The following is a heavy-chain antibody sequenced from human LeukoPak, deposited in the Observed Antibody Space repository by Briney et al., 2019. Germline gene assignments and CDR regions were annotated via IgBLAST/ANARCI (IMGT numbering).Heavy chain of an antibody. CDR1: GFTFSTYA. V-gene: IGHV3-48*03. CDR3: AELGITMIGGV. Sequence: GGTLRLSCATSGFTFSTYAMNWVRQAPGKGLEWVSYISSSGSTIYYADSVKGRFTISRDNAKNSLYLQMNSLRAEDTAVYYCAELGITMIGGVWGKGTTVTISS. CDR2: ISSSGSTI. D-gene: IGHD3-10*02. J-gene: IGHJ6*04.